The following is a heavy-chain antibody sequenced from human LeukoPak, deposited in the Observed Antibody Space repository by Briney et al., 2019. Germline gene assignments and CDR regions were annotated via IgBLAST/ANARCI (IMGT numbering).Heavy chain of an antibody. CDR1: GITVSRNY. CDR2: IYSGGDT. CDR3: AKDQPIVGATPRY. D-gene: IGHD1-26*01. V-gene: IGHV3-66*01. Sequence: GGSLRLSCAASGITVSRNYMSWVRQAPGKGLEWVSIIYSGGDTYYADSVKGRFTISRDDSKNTLYLQMNSLRGEDTAVYYCAKDQPIVGATPRYWGQGTLVTVSS. J-gene: IGHJ4*02.